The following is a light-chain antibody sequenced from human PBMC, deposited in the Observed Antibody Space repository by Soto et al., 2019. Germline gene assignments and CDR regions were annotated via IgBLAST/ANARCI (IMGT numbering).Light chain of an antibody. CDR3: QQCGSSST. V-gene: IGKV3-11*01. J-gene: IGKJ5*01. Sequence: DIVLTQSPATLSLSAGERATLSCRASQSVSSYLAWYQQKPGQAPRLLIYDASNRATGIPARFSGSGSGTDFTLTISSLEPEDFAVYYCQQCGSSSTFGQGTRLEIK. CDR1: QSVSSY. CDR2: DAS.